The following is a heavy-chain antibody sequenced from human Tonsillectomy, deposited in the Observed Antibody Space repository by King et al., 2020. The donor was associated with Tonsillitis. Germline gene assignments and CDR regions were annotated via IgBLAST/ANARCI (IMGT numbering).Heavy chain of an antibody. J-gene: IGHJ5*02. Sequence: HITLKESGPTLVKPTQTLTLTCTFSGFSLSTSGVGVGWIRQPPGEALEWLALIYWNDDKRYSPSLKSRLTITKDTSKNHVVHTMTNMDPGDTATYYCAHRPEVYYYGSGSFTWGQGTLVTVSS. CDR2: IYWNDDK. D-gene: IGHD3-10*01. CDR3: AHRPEVYYYGSGSFT. V-gene: IGHV2-5*01. CDR1: GFSLSTSGVG.